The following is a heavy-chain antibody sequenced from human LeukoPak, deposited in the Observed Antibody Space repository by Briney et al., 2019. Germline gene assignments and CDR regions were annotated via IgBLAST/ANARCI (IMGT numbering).Heavy chain of an antibody. CDR3: ARDPRIHYFASGSPNYYYYYMDV. J-gene: IGHJ6*03. V-gene: IGHV3-30*02. CDR1: GFTFSSYG. D-gene: IGHD3-10*01. CDR2: IRYDGSNK. Sequence: GGSLSLSCAASGFTFSSYGMHWVRQAPGKGLEWVAFIRYDGSNKYYADSVKGRFTISRDNSKNTLYLQVNSLRAEDTAVYYCARDPRIHYFASGSPNYYYYYMDVWGRGTTVTVSS.